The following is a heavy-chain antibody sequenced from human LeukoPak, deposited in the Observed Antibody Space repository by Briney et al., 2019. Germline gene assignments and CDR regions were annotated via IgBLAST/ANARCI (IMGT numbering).Heavy chain of an antibody. CDR3: ARQSALFDY. Sequence: KPLGTPSPTRTVSRGSPTRLYSGWVRPPAPRGLEWIGYMYYSGSTNYNPSLKSRVTISVDTSKNQLSLKLSSVTAADTAMYYCARQSALFDYWGQGILVTVSS. CDR1: RGSPTRLY. D-gene: IGHD6-25*01. V-gene: IGHV4-59*01. CDR2: MYYSGST. J-gene: IGHJ4*02.